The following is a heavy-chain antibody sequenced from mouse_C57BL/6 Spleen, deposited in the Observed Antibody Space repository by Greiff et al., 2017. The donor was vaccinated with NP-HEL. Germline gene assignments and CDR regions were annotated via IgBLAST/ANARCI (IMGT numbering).Heavy chain of an antibody. CDR1: GFTFSDYG. CDR3: ARPYYDYDEGFAY. J-gene: IGHJ3*01. Sequence: EVHLVESGGGLVKPGGSLKLSCAASGFTFSDYGMHWVRQAPEKGLEWVAYISSGSSTIYYADTVKGRFTISRDNAKNTLFLQMTSLRSEDTAMYYCARPYYDYDEGFAYWGQGTLVTVSA. CDR2: ISSGSSTI. D-gene: IGHD2-4*01. V-gene: IGHV5-17*01.